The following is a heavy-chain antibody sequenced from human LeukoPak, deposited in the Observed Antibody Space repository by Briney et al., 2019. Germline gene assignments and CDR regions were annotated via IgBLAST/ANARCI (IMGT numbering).Heavy chain of an antibody. D-gene: IGHD3-22*01. CDR2: IIPIFGTA. J-gene: IGHJ4*02. CDR3: ARDPDSSGYYDY. V-gene: IGHV1-69*06. Sequence: SVKVSCKASGGTFSSYAISWVRQAPGQGLEWMGGIIPIFGTANYAQKFQGRVTITADKSTSTAYMELSSLRSEDTAVYYCARDPDSSGYYDYWGQGTLVTVSS. CDR1: GGTFSSYA.